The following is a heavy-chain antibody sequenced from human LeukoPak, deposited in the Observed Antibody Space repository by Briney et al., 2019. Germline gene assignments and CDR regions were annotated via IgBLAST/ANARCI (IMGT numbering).Heavy chain of an antibody. D-gene: IGHD3-3*01. CDR2: IYYSGST. V-gene: IGHV4-39*01. Sequence: SETLSLTCTVSGGSISSSSYYWGWIRQPPGKGLEWIGSIYYSGSTYYNPSLKSRVTISVDTSKNQFSLKLSSVTAADTAVYYCARTPTDYDFWSGSPSYGMDVWGQGTTVTVSS. CDR3: ARTPTDYDFWSGSPSYGMDV. J-gene: IGHJ6*02. CDR1: GGSISSSSYY.